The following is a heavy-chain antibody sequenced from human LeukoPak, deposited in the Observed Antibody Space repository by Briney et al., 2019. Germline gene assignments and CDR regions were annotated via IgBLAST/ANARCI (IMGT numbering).Heavy chain of an antibody. V-gene: IGHV4-59*08. D-gene: IGHD3/OR15-3a*01. CDR2: IYYSGST. Sequence: KPSETLSLTCTVSGGSISSYYWSWIRQPPGKGLEWIGYIYYSGSTNYNPSLKSQVSISIDTSKNRFSLKLTSVTAADTAVYYCARQTGSGLFILPGGQGTLVTVSS. CDR3: ARQTGSGLFILP. CDR1: GGSISSYY. J-gene: IGHJ4*02.